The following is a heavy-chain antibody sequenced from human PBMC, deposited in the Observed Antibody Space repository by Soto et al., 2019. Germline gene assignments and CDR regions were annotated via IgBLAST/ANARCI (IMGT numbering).Heavy chain of an antibody. CDR2: ISSSSSTI. V-gene: IGHV3-48*01. CDR3: ARTSSSWYFNWFDP. CDR1: GFTFSSYS. D-gene: IGHD6-13*01. Sequence: PGGSLRLSCAASGFTFSSYSMNWVRQAPGKGLEWVSYISSSSSTIYYADSVKGRFTISRDNAKNSLYLQMNSLRAEDTAVYYCARTSSSWYFNWFDPWGQGTLVTVSS. J-gene: IGHJ5*02.